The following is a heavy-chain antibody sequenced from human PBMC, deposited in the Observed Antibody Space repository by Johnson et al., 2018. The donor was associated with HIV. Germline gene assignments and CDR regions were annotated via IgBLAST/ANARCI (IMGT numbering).Heavy chain of an antibody. D-gene: IGHD7-27*01. CDR1: GFTFSNYG. CDR2: SSYDGTNK. Sequence: QVQLVESGGGVVQPGGSLRLSCAASGFTFSNYGMHWVRQAPGKGLEWVAVSSYDGTNKYYADSVKGRFTISRVNSENTLYLQMNSLRAEDTAVYYCAKDINWGGTAFDIWGQGTMVTVSS. V-gene: IGHV3-30*18. CDR3: AKDINWGGTAFDI. J-gene: IGHJ3*02.